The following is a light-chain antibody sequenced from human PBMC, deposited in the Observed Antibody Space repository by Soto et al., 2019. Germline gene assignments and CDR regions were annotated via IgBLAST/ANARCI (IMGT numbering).Light chain of an antibody. J-gene: IGKJ1*01. V-gene: IGKV3-20*01. CDR3: QQYGRSPTWT. CDR2: GAS. Sequence: EIVLTQSPGTLSLSPGERATLSCRASQSVSSSYLAWYQQKPGQAPRLLIYGASSRATGIPDRFSGSGSGTDFTLTISRLEPEDFAVYYCQQYGRSPTWTFGQVTKGEIK. CDR1: QSVSSSY.